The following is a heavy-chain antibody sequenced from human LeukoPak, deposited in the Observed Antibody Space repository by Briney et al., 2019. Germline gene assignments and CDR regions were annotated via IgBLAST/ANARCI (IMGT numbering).Heavy chain of an antibody. V-gene: IGHV4-34*01. CDR2: INHSGST. J-gene: IGHJ2*01. CDR3: ARHWASVPENHWYFDL. D-gene: IGHD3-16*01. CDR1: GGSFSGYY. Sequence: SETLSLTCAVYGGSFSGYYWSWIRQPPGKGLEWIGEINHSGSTNYNPSLKSRVTISVDTSKNQFSLKLSSVTAEDTAFYYCARHWASVPENHWYFDLWGRGTLVTVYS.